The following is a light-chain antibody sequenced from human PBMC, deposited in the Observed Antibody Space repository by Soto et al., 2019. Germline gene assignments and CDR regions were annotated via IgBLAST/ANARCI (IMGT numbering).Light chain of an antibody. J-gene: IGLJ1*01. CDR1: SSDVGSFNL. CDR3: SSYAGGSTYV. CDR2: EVS. Sequence: QSALTQPASVSGSPGQSITFSCTGTSSDVGSFNLVSWYQQHPDKAPKLMIFEVSERPSGVSDRFSGSKSGNTASLTISGLHAEDAADYYCSSYAGGSTYVFGAGTKVTVL. V-gene: IGLV2-23*02.